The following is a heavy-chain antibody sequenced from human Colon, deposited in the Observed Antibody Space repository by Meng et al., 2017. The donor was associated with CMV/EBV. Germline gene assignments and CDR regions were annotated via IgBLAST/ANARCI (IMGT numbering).Heavy chain of an antibody. CDR2: IGGAGGVT. CDR3: ARGRRDIGFDF. CDR1: GFTITDYY. Sequence: LSCEASGFTITDYYMSWIRQAPGKGLEWISFIGGAGGVTYYADSMQGRFTISRDNSGKSLYLQMDNLRVEDTAIYYCARGRRDIGFDFWGQGVLVTLSS. J-gene: IGHJ4*02. V-gene: IGHV3-11*01. D-gene: IGHD3-10*01.